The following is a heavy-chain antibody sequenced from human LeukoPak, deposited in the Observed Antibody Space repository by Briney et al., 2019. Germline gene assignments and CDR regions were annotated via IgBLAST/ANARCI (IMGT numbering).Heavy chain of an antibody. J-gene: IGHJ3*02. CDR1: GGSISSSSYY. V-gene: IGHV4-39*01. CDR2: IYYSGST. D-gene: IGHD3-3*01. Sequence: PSETLSLTCTVSGGSISSSSYYWGWIRQPPGKGLEWIGSIYYSGSTYYNPSLKSRVTISVDTSKNQFSLKLSSVTAADTAVYYCARRARGRITIFGVVIAANASDIWGQGTMVTVSS. CDR3: ARRARGRITIFGVVIAANASDI.